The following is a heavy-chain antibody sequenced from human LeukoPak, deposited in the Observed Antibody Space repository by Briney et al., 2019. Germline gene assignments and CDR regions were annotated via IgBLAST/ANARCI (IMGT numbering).Heavy chain of an antibody. J-gene: IGHJ4*02. D-gene: IGHD5-18*01. V-gene: IGHV3-21*01. Sequence: GGSLRLSCAASGFTFSSYSMNWVRQDPGKGLEWVSSISSSSSYIYYADSVKGRFTISRDNAKNSLYLQMNSLRAEDTAVYYCARDSRIQLWLNWGQGTLVTVSS. CDR2: ISSSSSYI. CDR1: GFTFSSYS. CDR3: ARDSRIQLWLN.